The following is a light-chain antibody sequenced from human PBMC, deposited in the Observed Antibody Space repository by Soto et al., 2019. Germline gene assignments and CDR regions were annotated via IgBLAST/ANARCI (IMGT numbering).Light chain of an antibody. Sequence: DLLLIHSPDSLAVPLGERATINCKSSQSVLYSSNNKNYLAWYQHKPGQPPKLLIYWASTRESGVPDRFSGSGSGTDFTLTINSLQAEDVAVYYCQQSYSPPLTFGGGTKVDIK. J-gene: IGKJ4*01. CDR1: QSVLYSSNNKNY. V-gene: IGKV4-1*01. CDR2: WAS. CDR3: QQSYSPPLT.